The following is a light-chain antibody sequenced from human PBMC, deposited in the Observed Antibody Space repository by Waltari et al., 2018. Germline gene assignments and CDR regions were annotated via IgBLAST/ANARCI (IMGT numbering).Light chain of an antibody. CDR3: QQSYSTPPYT. CDR1: QSISSY. Sequence: DIQMTQSPSSLSASVGDRVTITCRASQSISSYLNWFQQKQGKATKLLIYAASSLQSEVPARFSGIESGTDFTLTISSLQPEDFATYYCQQSYSTPPYTFGEGTKLEIK. J-gene: IGKJ2*01. V-gene: IGKV1-39*01. CDR2: AAS.